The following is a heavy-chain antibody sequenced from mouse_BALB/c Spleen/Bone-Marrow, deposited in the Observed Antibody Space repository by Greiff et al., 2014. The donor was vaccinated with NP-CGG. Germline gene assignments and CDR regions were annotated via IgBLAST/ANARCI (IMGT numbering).Heavy chain of an antibody. CDR3: ARDSLYYYGSSYGYFDV. CDR2: ISNGGSYT. D-gene: IGHD1-1*01. V-gene: IGHV5-4*02. CDR1: GFTFSDYY. J-gene: IGHJ1*01. Sequence: EVQLQQSGGGLMKPGGSLKLSCAASGFTFSDYYMYWVRQTPEKRLEWVATISNGGSYTYYPDSVKGRFTISRDNAKNNLYLQMSSLKSEDTAMYYCARDSLYYYGSSYGYFDVWGAGTTATVSS.